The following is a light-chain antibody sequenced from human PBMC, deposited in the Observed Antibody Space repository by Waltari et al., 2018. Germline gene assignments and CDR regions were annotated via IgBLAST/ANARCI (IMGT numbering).Light chain of an antibody. CDR2: GAS. Sequence: DIQLTQSPSFLSASVGDRVTITCRASQVISSYLAWYQQKPGKAPNLLIYGASTLQSGVPSRFSGSGSGTEFTLTISSLQPEDFATYYCQQLNSYPITFGQGTRLEIK. CDR3: QQLNSYPIT. V-gene: IGKV1-9*01. CDR1: QVISSY. J-gene: IGKJ5*01.